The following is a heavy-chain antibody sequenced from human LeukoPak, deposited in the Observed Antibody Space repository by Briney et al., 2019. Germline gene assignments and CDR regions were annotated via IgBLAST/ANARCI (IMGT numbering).Heavy chain of an antibody. J-gene: IGHJ4*02. CDR2: ISDSGGST. Sequence: PRGSLRLSCAVSGITLSNYGMSWVRQAPGKGLEWAAGISDSGGSTNYADSVKGRFTISRDNPKNTLYLQMNSLRAEDTAVYFCARRGVVIRVILVGFHKEAFYFDSWGQGAPVTVSS. D-gene: IGHD3-22*01. CDR3: ARRGVVIRVILVGFHKEAFYFDS. V-gene: IGHV3-23*01. CDR1: GITLSNYG.